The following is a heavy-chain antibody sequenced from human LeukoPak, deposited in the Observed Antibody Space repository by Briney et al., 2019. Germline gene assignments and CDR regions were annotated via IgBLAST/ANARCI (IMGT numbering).Heavy chain of an antibody. CDR3: ARVGRYYYDSSGYYDIYRYPTGDGMDV. CDR2: IYNRDAT. V-gene: IGHV4-59*12. Sequence: SETLSLTCTVSGLSISTYYWSWIRQAPGKGLEWIGHIYNRDATDYNPSLKSRVTISVGTAKNQFSLKLSSVTAADTAVYYCARVGRYYYDSSGYYDIYRYPTGDGMDVWGQGTTVTVSS. J-gene: IGHJ6*02. CDR1: GLSISTYY. D-gene: IGHD3-22*01.